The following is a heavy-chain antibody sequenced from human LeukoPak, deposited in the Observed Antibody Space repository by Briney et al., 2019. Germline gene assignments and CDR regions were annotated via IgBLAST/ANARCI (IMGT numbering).Heavy chain of an antibody. V-gene: IGHV4-61*01. CDR1: GGSVSSGSYY. CDR2: IYYSGST. J-gene: IGHJ3*02. D-gene: IGHD1-26*01. CDR3: ARVGATYDAFDI. Sequence: SETLSLTCTVSGGSVSSGSYYWSWIRQPPGKGLEWIGYIYYSGSTNHNPSLKSRVTISVDTSKNQFSLKLSSVTAADTAVYYCARVGATYDAFDIWGQGTMVTVSS.